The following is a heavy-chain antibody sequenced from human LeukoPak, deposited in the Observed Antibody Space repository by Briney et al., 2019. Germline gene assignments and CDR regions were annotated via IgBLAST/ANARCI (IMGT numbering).Heavy chain of an antibody. CDR2: ISSGSTI. D-gene: IGHD6-19*01. J-gene: IGHJ4*02. Sequence: GGSLRLSCAASGFTFSSYEMNWVRQAPGKGLEWVSYISSGSTIYDADSVKGRFTISRDNAKNSLYLQMNSLRAEDTAVYYCARESIAVAGAPFDYWGQGTLVTVS. CDR3: ARESIAVAGAPFDY. CDR1: GFTFSSYE. V-gene: IGHV3-48*03.